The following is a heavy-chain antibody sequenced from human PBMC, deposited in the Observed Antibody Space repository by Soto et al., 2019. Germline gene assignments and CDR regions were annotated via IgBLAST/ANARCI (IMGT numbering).Heavy chain of an antibody. J-gene: IGHJ4*02. D-gene: IGHD2-2*01. CDR3: ARGGFVVVPAANPHETSRAYYFDY. CDR1: GGSFSGYY. V-gene: IGHV4-34*01. Sequence: SETLSLTCAVYGGSFSGYYWSWIRQPPGKGLEWIREINHSGSTNYNPSLKSRVTISVDTSKNQFSLKLSSVTAADTAVYYCARGGFVVVPAANPHETSRAYYFDYWGQRTLVTVSS. CDR2: INHSGST.